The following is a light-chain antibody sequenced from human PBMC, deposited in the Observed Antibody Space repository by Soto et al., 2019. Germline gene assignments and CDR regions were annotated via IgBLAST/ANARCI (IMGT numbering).Light chain of an antibody. Sequence: DIVMSQSPATLSVSAVERRPISCRASQSVSSNLAWYQQKPGQAPRLLISGASNRATGIPARFSGSGSGTEFTLTISSLQSEDFAVYYCQQRSNWLFGQGTRLEIK. CDR3: QQRSNWL. J-gene: IGKJ5*01. CDR1: QSVSSN. V-gene: IGKV3-15*01. CDR2: GAS.